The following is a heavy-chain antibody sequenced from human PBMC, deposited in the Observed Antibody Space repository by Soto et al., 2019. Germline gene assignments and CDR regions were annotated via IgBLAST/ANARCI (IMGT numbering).Heavy chain of an antibody. Sequence: GSLRLSCAASGFTFSNYAMHWVRQAPGKGLEWVAVISYDGSGKYYADSVKGRFTISRDNSKNTLYLQMNSLRAEDTAVYYCARDLAVAGDYYYYGMDVWGQGTTVTVSS. CDR3: ARDLAVAGDYYYYGMDV. CDR1: GFTFSNYA. D-gene: IGHD6-19*01. V-gene: IGHV3-30-3*01. CDR2: ISYDGSGK. J-gene: IGHJ6*02.